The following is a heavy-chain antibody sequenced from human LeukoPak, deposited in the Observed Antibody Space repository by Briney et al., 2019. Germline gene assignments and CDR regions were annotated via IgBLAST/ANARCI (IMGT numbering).Heavy chain of an antibody. J-gene: IGHJ1*01. CDR2: ISYDGDSK. Sequence: GRSLRLSCAASGFTFSSFGMHWVRQAPGKGLEWVAVISYDGDSKYYVDSVKGRFAISRDNSKNTLYLQMNSLRPEDTAVYYCAKVMEGYGDYVGHFQHWGQGTLVTVSS. CDR3: AKVMEGYGDYVGHFQH. D-gene: IGHD4-17*01. CDR1: GFTFSSFG. V-gene: IGHV3-30*18.